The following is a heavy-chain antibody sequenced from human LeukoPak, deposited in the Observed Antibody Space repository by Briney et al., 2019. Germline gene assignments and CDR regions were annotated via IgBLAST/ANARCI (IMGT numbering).Heavy chain of an antibody. CDR1: GFTFNNYL. CDR2: LFTGGGRT. J-gene: IGHJ4*02. V-gene: IGHV3-23*01. CDR3: AKECDYSPGHKFDL. D-gene: IGHD3-10*01. Sequence: PGGSLRLSCAAPGFTFNNYLMSWVRQAPGKGLEWVSVLFTGGGRTLYADSVKGRFTISGDTSRTTLYLQMNGLRAEDTAVYYCAKECDYSPGHKFDLWGQGTLVTVSS.